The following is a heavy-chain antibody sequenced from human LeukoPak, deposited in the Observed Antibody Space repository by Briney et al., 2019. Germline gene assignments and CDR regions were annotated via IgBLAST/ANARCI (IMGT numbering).Heavy chain of an antibody. V-gene: IGHV3-21*01. D-gene: IGHD3-22*01. CDR2: TSSSSSYI. Sequence: GGSLRLSCAASGFTFSSYSMNWVRQAPGKGLEWVSSTSSSSSYIYYADSVKGRFTISRDNAKNSLYLQMNSLRAEDTAVYYCARATIGGDSSGYYYFDYWGQGTLVTVSS. J-gene: IGHJ4*02. CDR3: ARATIGGDSSGYYYFDY. CDR1: GFTFSSYS.